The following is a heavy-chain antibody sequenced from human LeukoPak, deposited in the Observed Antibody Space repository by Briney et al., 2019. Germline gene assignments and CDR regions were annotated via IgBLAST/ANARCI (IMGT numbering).Heavy chain of an antibody. V-gene: IGHV3-30-3*01. CDR3: ARAGVGSIWTNYYFDY. J-gene: IGHJ4*02. CDR2: ISYDGNNK. D-gene: IGHD3-3*01. CDR1: GFTFSTYA. Sequence: GGSLRLSCAASGFTFSTYAMNWVRQAPGKGLEWVAIISYDGNNKYYADSVKGRFTISRDNSKNTLYLQMNTLRAEDTAVYYCARAGVGSIWTNYYFDYWSQGTLVTVSS.